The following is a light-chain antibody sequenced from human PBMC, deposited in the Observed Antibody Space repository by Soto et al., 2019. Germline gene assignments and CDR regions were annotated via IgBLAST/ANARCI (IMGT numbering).Light chain of an antibody. CDR1: QGISSS. Sequence: IQLTQSPSSLSASAGDRVTITCRASQGISSSLAWYQQQPGNAPKLLIYAASTLQSGVPSRFSGSGSGTDFTLTISSLQPEDFATYYCQQLKSFPLSFGGGTTVEIK. CDR2: AAS. CDR3: QQLKSFPLS. V-gene: IGKV1-9*01. J-gene: IGKJ4*01.